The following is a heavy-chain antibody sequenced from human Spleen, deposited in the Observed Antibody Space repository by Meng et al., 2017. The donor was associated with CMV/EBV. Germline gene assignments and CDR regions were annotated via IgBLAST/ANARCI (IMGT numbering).Heavy chain of an antibody. CDR1: GFTFSSYS. CDR3: AVVVAAN. D-gene: IGHD2-15*01. V-gene: IGHV3-21*01. J-gene: IGHJ4*02. Sequence: EVQLVESGGGLVKHGGSLRLSCAASGFTFSSYSMNWVRQAPGKGLEWVSSISSSSSYIYYADSVKGRFTISRDNAKNSLYLQMNSLRAEDTAVYYCAVVVAANWGQGTLVTVAS. CDR2: ISSSSSYI.